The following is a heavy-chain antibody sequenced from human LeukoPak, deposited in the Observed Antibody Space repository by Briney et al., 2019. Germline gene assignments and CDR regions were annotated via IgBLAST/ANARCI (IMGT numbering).Heavy chain of an antibody. D-gene: IGHD3-16*01. J-gene: IGHJ4*02. CDR1: GFTFSSYS. CDR3: ARDQSRGDY. CDR2: ISSTSNYI. Sequence: GGSLRLSCAASGFTFSSYSMSWVRQAPGKGLEWVSSISSTSNYIFYADSVKGRFTISRDNAKNSLYLQMNSLRAEDTAVYYCARDQSRGDYWGQGTLVAVSS. V-gene: IGHV3-21*01.